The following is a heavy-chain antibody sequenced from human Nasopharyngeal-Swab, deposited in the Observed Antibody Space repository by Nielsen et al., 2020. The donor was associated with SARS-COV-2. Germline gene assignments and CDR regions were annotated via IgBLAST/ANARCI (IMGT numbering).Heavy chain of an antibody. J-gene: IGHJ4*02. CDR3: ARGCDTDCFRVDS. Sequence: GESLKISCVAFGFSLNRYAMIWVRQAPGKGLEWVSGISASGRATYYADSVEGRLTISRDNSRNTLSLQMNNLRVEDTATYHCARGCDTDCFRVDSWGQGTLVTVSS. D-gene: IGHD2-21*02. CDR2: ISASGRAT. V-gene: IGHV3-23*01. CDR1: GFSLNRYA.